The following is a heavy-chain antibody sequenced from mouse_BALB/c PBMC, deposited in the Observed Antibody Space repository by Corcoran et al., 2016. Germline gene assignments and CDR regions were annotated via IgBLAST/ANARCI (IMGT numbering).Heavy chain of an antibody. CDR1: GYSFPGYY. J-gene: IGHJ4*01. CDR2: ISCYNGAT. CDR3: ARWRYRYDVMDY. D-gene: IGHD2-14*01. Sequence: LVKTGASVKIYCKASGYSFPGYYMHWVKQSIGKSLEWIGYISCYNGATSYNQKFKGKATFTVDTSSSTAYMQFNSLTSEDSAVYYWARWRYRYDVMDYWGQGISVTVSA. V-gene: IGHV1S34*01.